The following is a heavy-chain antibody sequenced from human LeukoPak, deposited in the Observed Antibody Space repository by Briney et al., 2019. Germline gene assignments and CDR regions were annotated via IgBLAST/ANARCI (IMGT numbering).Heavy chain of an antibody. J-gene: IGHJ4*02. V-gene: IGHV3-9*01. CDR2: ISWNSGSI. CDR3: AKAYGSYLPFDY. CDR1: GFTFDDYA. Sequence: PGGSLRLSCAASGFTFDDYAMHWVRQAPGKGLEWVSGISWNSGSIGYADSVKGRFTISRGNAKNTLYLQMNSLRAEDTAVYYCAKAYGSYLPFDYWGQGTLVTVSS. D-gene: IGHD1-26*01.